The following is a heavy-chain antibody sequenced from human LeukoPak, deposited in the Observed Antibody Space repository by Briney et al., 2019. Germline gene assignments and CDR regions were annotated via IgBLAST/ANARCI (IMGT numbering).Heavy chain of an antibody. CDR3: ATTVKGGGNWFDP. D-gene: IGHD4-11*01. V-gene: IGHV1-2*02. J-gene: IGHJ5*02. CDR1: GYTFTGYY. CDR2: INPNSGGT. Sequence: ASVKVSCKASGYTFTGYYMHWVRQAPGQGLEWMGWINPNSGGTNYAQKFQGRVAMTRDTSISTAYMELSRLRSDDTAVYSCATTVKGGGNWFDPWGQGTLVTVSS.